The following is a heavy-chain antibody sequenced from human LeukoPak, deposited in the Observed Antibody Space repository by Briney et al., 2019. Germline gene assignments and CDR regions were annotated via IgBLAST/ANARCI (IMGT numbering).Heavy chain of an antibody. CDR3: TRHRRDGSYVY. J-gene: IGHJ4*02. CDR2: IRSKANSYET. CDR1: GFTFSGSA. D-gene: IGHD5-24*01. Sequence: GGSLRLSCAASGFTFSGSAMHWVRQASGKGLEWVGRIRSKANSYETAYAASVKGRFTISRDDSKNTAYLQMNSLKTEDTAVYYCTRHRRDGSYVYWGQGTLVTVSS. V-gene: IGHV3-73*01.